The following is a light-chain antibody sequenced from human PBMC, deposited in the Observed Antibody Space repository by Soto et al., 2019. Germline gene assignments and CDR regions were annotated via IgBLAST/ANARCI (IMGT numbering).Light chain of an antibody. CDR3: QQHVSFPRS. CDR2: AAS. CDR1: QGIGRF. V-gene: IGKV1-9*01. Sequence: DIQLTQSPSFLSASVGDRVTIACRANQGIGRFLVWYQQKPGKAPKVLIYAASTWQSGVPSRFSGSGSGTEFTLTISSLQPEDSATYYCQQHVSFPRSFGQGTKLEIK. J-gene: IGKJ2*01.